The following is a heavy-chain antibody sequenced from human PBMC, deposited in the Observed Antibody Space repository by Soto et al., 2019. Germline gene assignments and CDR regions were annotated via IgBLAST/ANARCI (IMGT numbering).Heavy chain of an antibody. Sequence: EVQLLESGGGLVQRGGSLRLSCAASGFTFSNFAMSWVRQAPGKGLEWVSAISGGATSTYYADIVKGRFTISRDNSKNTLSLQMNGLRVEDTALYYCAKGPTLVFPQLGNWGPGTLVTVSP. V-gene: IGHV3-23*01. CDR2: ISGGATST. CDR3: AKGPTLVFPQLGN. J-gene: IGHJ4*02. CDR1: GFTFSNFA. D-gene: IGHD2-2*01.